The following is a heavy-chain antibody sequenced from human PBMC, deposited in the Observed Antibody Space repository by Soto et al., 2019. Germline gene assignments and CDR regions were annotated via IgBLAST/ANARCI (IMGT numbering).Heavy chain of an antibody. CDR2: ICSSGST. Sequence: QVQLQESGPGLVKPSETLSLTCTVSGVSITSYYWSWIRQPAGKGLEWIGRICSSGSTNYNPSLKSRVTMSIDTSKNQFSLKLSSVTAADTAVYYCACLYNWNGWSDYWGQGTLVTVSS. CDR3: ACLYNWNGWSDY. V-gene: IGHV4-4*07. D-gene: IGHD1-20*01. J-gene: IGHJ4*02. CDR1: GVSITSYY.